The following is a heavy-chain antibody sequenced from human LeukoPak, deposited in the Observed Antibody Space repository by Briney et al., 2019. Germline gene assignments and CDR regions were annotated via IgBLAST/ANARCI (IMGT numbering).Heavy chain of an antibody. J-gene: IGHJ3*02. Sequence: SETLSLTCAVSGFSISTGYYWGWIRQPPGKGLEWIGSIYRSGSTYYNPSLKSRMTISLDTSKNQFSLKLNSVTAADTALYYCVSQVVPAAIPDAFDIWGRGTMVSVSS. CDR3: VSQVVPAAIPDAFDI. CDR1: GFSISTGYY. D-gene: IGHD2-2*01. CDR2: IYRSGST. V-gene: IGHV4-38-2*01.